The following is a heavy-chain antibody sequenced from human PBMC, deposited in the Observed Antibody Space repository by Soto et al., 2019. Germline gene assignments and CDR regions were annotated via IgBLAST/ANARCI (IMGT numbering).Heavy chain of an antibody. Sequence: PSETLSLTCSVSGGSISSDDYYWTWIRQPPGEGLEWIGYIYYTGRTSSTPSLESRVTISIDTSKSQFSLKLSSVSAADTAVYYCAREGSSSPEYFDFWGPGTLVTV. CDR3: AREGSSSPEYFDF. CDR2: IYYTGRT. V-gene: IGHV4-30-4*01. J-gene: IGHJ4*02. CDR1: GGSISSDDYY. D-gene: IGHD2-15*01.